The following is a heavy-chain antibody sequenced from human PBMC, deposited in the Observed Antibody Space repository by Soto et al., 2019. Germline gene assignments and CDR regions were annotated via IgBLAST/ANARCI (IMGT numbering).Heavy chain of an antibody. CDR2: INHSGST. V-gene: IGHV4-34*01. J-gene: IGHJ4*02. D-gene: IGHD3-10*01. CDR1: GGSFSGYY. CDR3: ARGRITMVRGVIISPWPYYFDY. Sequence: SETLSLTCAVYGGSFSGYYWSWIRQPPGKGLEWIGEINHSGSTNYNPSLKSRVTISVDTSKSQFSLKLSSVTAADTAVYYCARGRITMVRGVIISPWPYYFDYWGQGTLVTVSS.